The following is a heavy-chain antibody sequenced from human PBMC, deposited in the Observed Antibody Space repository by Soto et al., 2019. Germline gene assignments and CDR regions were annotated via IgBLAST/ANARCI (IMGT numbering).Heavy chain of an antibody. CDR3: ARVSDYYDSSGYYDY. CDR2: INAGNGNT. J-gene: IGHJ4*02. CDR1: GYTFTSYA. V-gene: IGHV1-3*01. D-gene: IGHD3-22*01. Sequence: GASVKVSCKASGYTFTSYAMHWVRQAPGQRLEWMGWINAGNGNTKYSQKFQGRVTITRDTSASTAYMELSSLRSEDTAVYYCARVSDYYDSSGYYDYWGQGTLVTVSS.